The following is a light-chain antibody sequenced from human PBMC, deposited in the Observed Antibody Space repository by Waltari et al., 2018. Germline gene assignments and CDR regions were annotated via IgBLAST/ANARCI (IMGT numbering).Light chain of an antibody. Sequence: IDMTQSPSSLSASVGDRITVTCRASQAIGNFLAVYQQTPGTRPKLLIYAASTVQAGVPSRFSGSGSGTDFTLTVSNLQPEDVATYYCQKYNTYPYTFGPGTKVDI. CDR1: QAIGNF. CDR2: AAS. V-gene: IGKV1-27*01. J-gene: IGKJ3*01. CDR3: QKYNTYPYT.